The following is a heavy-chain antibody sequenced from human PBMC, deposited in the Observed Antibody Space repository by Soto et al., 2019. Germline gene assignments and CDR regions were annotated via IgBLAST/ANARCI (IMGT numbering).Heavy chain of an antibody. Sequence: GGSLRLSCAASGFTFSSYAMHWVRQAPGKGLEWVAVISYDGSNKYYADSVKDRFTISRDNSKNTLYLQMNSLRAEDTAVYYCARDQWSSYYYYGMDVWGQGTTVTVSS. D-gene: IGHD2-8*01. CDR1: GFTFSSYA. J-gene: IGHJ6*02. CDR3: ARDQWSSYYYYGMDV. V-gene: IGHV3-30-3*01. CDR2: ISYDGSNK.